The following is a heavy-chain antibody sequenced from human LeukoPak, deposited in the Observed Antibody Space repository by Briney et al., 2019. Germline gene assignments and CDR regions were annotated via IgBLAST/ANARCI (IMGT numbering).Heavy chain of an antibody. CDR2: ISASVDDT. Sequence: GGSLRLSCAASGFTFSNYAMTWVRQAPGEGLEWVSSISASVDDTYYAESVRGRFTISRDNSMNTVYLLLNSLKADDTAVYHCAKGGISTIGLEYWGQGTLVTVSS. V-gene: IGHV3-23*01. J-gene: IGHJ4*02. CDR1: GFTFSNYA. CDR3: AKGGISTIGLEY. D-gene: IGHD1-14*01.